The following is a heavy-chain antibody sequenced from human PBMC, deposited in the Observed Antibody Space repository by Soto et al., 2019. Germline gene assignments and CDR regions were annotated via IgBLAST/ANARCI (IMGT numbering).Heavy chain of an antibody. J-gene: IGHJ4*02. D-gene: IGHD2-15*01. Sequence: HPGGSLRLSCAASGFTFSSYGMHWVRQAPGKGLEWVAVIWYDGSNKYYADSVKGRFTISRDNSKNTLYLQMNSLRAEDTAVYYCAKDRSRVVDAPHWGQGTLVNVSS. CDR1: GFTFSSYG. CDR3: AKDRSRVVDAPH. CDR2: IWYDGSNK. V-gene: IGHV3-33*06.